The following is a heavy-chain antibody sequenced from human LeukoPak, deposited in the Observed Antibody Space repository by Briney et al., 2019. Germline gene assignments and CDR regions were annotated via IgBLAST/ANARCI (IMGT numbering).Heavy chain of an antibody. Sequence: GGSLRLSCAASGFTFSNSDMNWVHQAPGKRLEWVSGVSWNGSRTHYADSVKGRFIISRDNSKNTLYLQMNSLRAEDTAVYYCAKDWDSGYDSLVGSFDYWGQGTLVTVSS. CDR1: GFTFSNSD. CDR3: AKDWDSGYDSLVGSFDY. CDR2: VSWNGSRT. V-gene: IGHV3-35*01. J-gene: IGHJ4*02. D-gene: IGHD5-12*01.